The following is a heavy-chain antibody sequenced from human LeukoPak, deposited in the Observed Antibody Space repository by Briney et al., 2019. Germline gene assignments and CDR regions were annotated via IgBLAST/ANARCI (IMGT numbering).Heavy chain of an antibody. CDR1: GFTFSDYY. Sequence: GGSLRLSCAASGFTFSDYYMSWIRQAPGKGLEWVSYISSSGSTIYYADPVKGRFTISRDNAKNSLYLQMNSLRAEDTAVYYCARDDLVVPAATWGQGTLVTVSS. CDR2: ISSSGSTI. V-gene: IGHV3-11*01. J-gene: IGHJ5*02. CDR3: ARDDLVVPAAT. D-gene: IGHD2-2*01.